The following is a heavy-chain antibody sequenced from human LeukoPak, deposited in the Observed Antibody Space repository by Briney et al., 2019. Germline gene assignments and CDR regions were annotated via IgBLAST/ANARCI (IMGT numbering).Heavy chain of an antibody. V-gene: IGHV3-66*01. D-gene: IGHD6-19*01. Sequence: PGGSLRLSCAASGFTVSSNYMSWVRQAPGKGLEWVSVIYSGGSTYYADSVKGRFTISRDNSKNTLYLQMNSLRAADTAVYYCARGKWLVPYYFDYWGQGTLVTVSS. CDR3: ARGKWLVPYYFDY. CDR1: GFTVSSNY. J-gene: IGHJ4*02. CDR2: IYSGGST.